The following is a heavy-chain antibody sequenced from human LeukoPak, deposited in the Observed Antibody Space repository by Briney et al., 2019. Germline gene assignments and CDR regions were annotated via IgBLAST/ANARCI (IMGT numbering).Heavy chain of an antibody. V-gene: IGHV3-74*03. Sequence: GGSLRLSCATSGFGFSNNWMHWVRQFPGKGLVWVSRINPNGRRTTYADSVKGRSTISRDNSQNTMYLQVNDLRAEDTAVYYCATWPGSWYGEDYWGQGTLVTVSS. CDR3: ATWPGSWYGEDY. CDR2: INPNGRRT. J-gene: IGHJ4*02. CDR1: GFGFSNNW. D-gene: IGHD3-10*01.